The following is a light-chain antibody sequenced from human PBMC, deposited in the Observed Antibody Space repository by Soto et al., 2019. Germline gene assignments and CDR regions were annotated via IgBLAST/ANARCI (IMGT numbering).Light chain of an antibody. CDR3: QQHADLPLT. CDR1: DDISNY. CDR2: DAS. Sequence: DIPMTQSPSSLSASVGDRVTITCQASDDISNYLNWYQQKPGKAPKVLIYDASHLESGVPSRFSGGGSGTEFTFTISSLQAEDIATYYCQQHADLPLTFGPGTKVDIK. V-gene: IGKV1-33*01. J-gene: IGKJ3*01.